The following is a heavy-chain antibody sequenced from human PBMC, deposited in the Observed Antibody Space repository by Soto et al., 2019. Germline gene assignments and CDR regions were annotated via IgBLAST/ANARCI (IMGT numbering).Heavy chain of an antibody. Sequence: ASVKVSCKASGYTFTIYGISWVRQAPGQGLEWMGWISAYNGNTNYAQKLQGRVTMTTDTSTSTAYMELRSLRSDDTAVHYCARDRDKDIVVVPAALDHWGQGTLVTVSS. CDR3: ARDRDKDIVVVPAALDH. J-gene: IGHJ4*02. CDR2: ISAYNGNT. D-gene: IGHD2-2*01. V-gene: IGHV1-18*01. CDR1: GYTFTIYG.